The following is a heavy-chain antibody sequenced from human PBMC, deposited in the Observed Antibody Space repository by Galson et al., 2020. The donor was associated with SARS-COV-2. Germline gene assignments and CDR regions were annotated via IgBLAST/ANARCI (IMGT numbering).Heavy chain of an antibody. J-gene: IGHJ3*02. D-gene: IGHD5-12*01. CDR3: ARVHEEMATVGAFDI. V-gene: IGHV4-31*03. CDR1: GSSINSGGYY. Sequence: SETLSLTCTVSGSSINSGGYYWSWIRQHPGKGLEWIGYIYYSGSAYYNPSLKSRVTISVDTSNNHFSLKLSSVTAADTAVYYCARVHEEMATVGAFDIWGQGTLVTVSP. CDR2: IYYSGSA.